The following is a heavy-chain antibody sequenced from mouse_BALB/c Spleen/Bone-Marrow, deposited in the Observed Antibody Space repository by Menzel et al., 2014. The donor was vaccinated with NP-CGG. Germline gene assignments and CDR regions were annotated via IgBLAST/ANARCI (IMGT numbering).Heavy chain of an antibody. CDR2: IDPANGNT. V-gene: IGHV14-3*02. D-gene: IGHD1-1*01. CDR3: ARYYCGSSYFDY. J-gene: IGHJ2*01. CDR1: GFNIKDTY. Sequence: EVKLVESGAELVKPGASVKLSCTASGFNIKDTYMHWVKQRPEQGLEWIGRIDPANGNTKYDPKFQGKATITADTSSNTAYLQLSSLTSEDTAVYYCARYYCGSSYFDYWGQGTPLTVSA.